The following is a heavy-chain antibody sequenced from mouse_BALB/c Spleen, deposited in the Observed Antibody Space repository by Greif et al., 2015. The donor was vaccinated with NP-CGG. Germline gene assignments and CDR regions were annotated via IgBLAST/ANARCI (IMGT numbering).Heavy chain of an antibody. CDR1: GVDFSRYW. V-gene: IGHV4-1*02. Sequence: EADGVDFSRYWMSWVRQAPGKGLEWIGEINPDSSTINYTPSLKDKFIISRDNAKNTLYLQMSKVRSEDTALYYCARRMDYWGQGTSVTVSS. CDR2: INPDSSTI. J-gene: IGHJ4*01. CDR3: ARRMDY.